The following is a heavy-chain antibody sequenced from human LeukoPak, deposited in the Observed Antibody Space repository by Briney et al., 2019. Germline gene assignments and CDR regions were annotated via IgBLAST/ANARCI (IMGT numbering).Heavy chain of an antibody. CDR1: GGSISSYY. V-gene: IGHV4-59*12. J-gene: IGHJ4*02. CDR3: ARDRGSGLVRGVMDY. D-gene: IGHD3-10*01. CDR2: IYYSGST. Sequence: PSETLSLTCTVSGGSISSYYWSWIRQPPGKGLEWIGYIYYSGSTNYNPSLKSRVTISVDTSKNQFSLKLSSVTAADTAVYYCARDRGSGLVRGVMDYWGQGTLVTVSS.